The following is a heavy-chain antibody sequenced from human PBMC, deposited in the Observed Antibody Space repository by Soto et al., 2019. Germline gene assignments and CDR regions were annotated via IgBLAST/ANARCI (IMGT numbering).Heavy chain of an antibody. CDR3: ARHWGPPPTYQLLSYYYYYGMDV. D-gene: IGHD2-2*01. V-gene: IGHV4-39*01. Sequence: PSETLSLTCTVSGGSISSSSYYWGWIRQPPGKGLEWIGSIYYSGSTYYNPSLKSRVTISVDTSKNQFSLKLSSVTAADTAVYYCARHWGPPPTYQLLSYYYYYGMDVWGQGTTVTV. CDR2: IYYSGST. CDR1: GGSISSSSYY. J-gene: IGHJ6*02.